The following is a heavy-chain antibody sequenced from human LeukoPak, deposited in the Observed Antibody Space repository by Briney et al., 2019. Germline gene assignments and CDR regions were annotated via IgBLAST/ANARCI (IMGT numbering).Heavy chain of an antibody. CDR2: ISSSGSTI. CDR1: GFTFSNYN. Sequence: GGSLRLSCAAPGFTFSNYNMNWVRQAPGKGLEWVSYISSSGSTIYYAGSVKGRFTISRDNAKNSLYLQMNSLRAEDTAVYYCARESWSFDYWGQGTLDTVSS. V-gene: IGHV3-48*01. CDR3: ARESWSFDY. D-gene: IGHD3-10*01. J-gene: IGHJ4*02.